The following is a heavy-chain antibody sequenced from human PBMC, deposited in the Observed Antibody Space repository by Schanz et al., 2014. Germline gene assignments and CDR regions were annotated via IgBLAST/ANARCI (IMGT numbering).Heavy chain of an antibody. D-gene: IGHD4-17*01. CDR2: ITSTSRYI. CDR1: GFTFSNYT. Sequence: EVQLVESGGGLVKPGGSLRLSCAASGFTFSNYTMYWVRQAPGKGLEWVSSITSTSRYIYYADSLKGRFTISRDNAKNSLYLQMNSLRAEDTAVYYCARTPDYGDSYWGQGTLVTVSS. J-gene: IGHJ4*02. V-gene: IGHV3-21*01. CDR3: ARTPDYGDSY.